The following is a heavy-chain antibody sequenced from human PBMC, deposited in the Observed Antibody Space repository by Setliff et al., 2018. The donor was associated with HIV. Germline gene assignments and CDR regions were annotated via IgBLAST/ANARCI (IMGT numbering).Heavy chain of an antibody. D-gene: IGHD3-22*01. CDR1: GFSLRASG. CDR3: AKVYYDSSGLDWFDP. CDR2: IRYDGSNK. V-gene: IGHV3-30*02. J-gene: IGHJ5*02. Sequence: GGSLRLSCAASGFSLRASGMHWVRQAPGKGLEWVAFIRYDGSNKYYADSVKGRFTISRDNSKNTLYLQMNSLRAEDTAVYYCAKVYYDSSGLDWFDPWGQGTLVTVS.